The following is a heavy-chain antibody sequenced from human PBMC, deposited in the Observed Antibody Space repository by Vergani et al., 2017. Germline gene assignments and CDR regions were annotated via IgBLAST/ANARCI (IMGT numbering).Heavy chain of an antibody. Sequence: ELPLLESGGGLVQPGGSLRLSCAASGFTFSSYAMSWVRQAPGKGLEWVSAISGSGGSTYYADSVKGRFTISRDNSKNTLYLQMNSLRAEDTAVYYCAKDPAPYGGKYFDLWGRGTLVTVSS. D-gene: IGHD4-23*01. CDR3: AKDPAPYGGKYFDL. V-gene: IGHV3-23*01. CDR2: ISGSGGST. J-gene: IGHJ2*01. CDR1: GFTFSSYA.